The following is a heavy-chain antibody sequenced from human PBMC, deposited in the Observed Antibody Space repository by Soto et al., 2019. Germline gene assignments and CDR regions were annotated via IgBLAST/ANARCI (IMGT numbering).Heavy chain of an antibody. J-gene: IGHJ4*02. V-gene: IGHV1-46*01. CDR2: ISPSGGST. Sequence: ASVKVSCKASGYTFTSYYMHWVRQAPGQGLEWMGIISPSGGSTSYAQKFQDRVTMTRDTSTSTVYMELSSLRSEDTAVYYCARDRNLYFDYWGQGTLVTVSS. CDR1: GYTFTSYY. CDR3: ARDRNLYFDY. D-gene: IGHD1-1*01.